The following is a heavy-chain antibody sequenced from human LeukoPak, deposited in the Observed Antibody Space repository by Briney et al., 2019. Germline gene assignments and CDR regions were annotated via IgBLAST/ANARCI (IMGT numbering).Heavy chain of an antibody. V-gene: IGHV3-15*01. CDR3: TQVCGGDCFEYFQH. CDR2: IKSKTDGGTT. J-gene: IGHJ1*01. CDR1: GXTFRNAW. Sequence: GRSLRLSCAASGXTFRNAWMSWVRQAPGKGLECVGRIKSKTDGGTTDYAAPVKRRFTISRDDSKNTLYLQMNSLKTEDTAGYYCTQVCGGDCFEYFQHWGQGTLVTVSS. D-gene: IGHD2-21*02.